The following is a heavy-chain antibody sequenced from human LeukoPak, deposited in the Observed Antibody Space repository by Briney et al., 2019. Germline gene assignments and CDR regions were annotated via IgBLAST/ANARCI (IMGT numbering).Heavy chain of an antibody. V-gene: IGHV1-2*02. CDR3: ARAAPMYCSSTSCYAWGFDY. J-gene: IGHJ4*02. CDR1: GYTFTGYY. Sequence: GASVKVSCKASGYTFTGYYMHWVRQAPGQGLEWMGWINPNSGGTNYAQKFQGRVTMTRDTSISTAYMELSRLRSDDTAVYYCARAAPMYCSSTSCYAWGFDYWGQGTLVTVSS. D-gene: IGHD2-2*01. CDR2: INPNSGGT.